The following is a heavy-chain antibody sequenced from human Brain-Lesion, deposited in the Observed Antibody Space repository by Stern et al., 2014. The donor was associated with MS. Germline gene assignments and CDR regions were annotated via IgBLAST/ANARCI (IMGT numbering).Heavy chain of an antibody. CDR2: IFPRDSNT. CDR3: AKSPATPSGYDRFDY. Sequence: VQLVESGAEVKKPGESLKISCEASGYLFDDYWIGWVRQMSGRGLELVAIIFPRDSNTRYSPSVQGQVTISADKSISPAYLQWSSRKAPDPAIYYCAKSPATPSGYDRFDYWGQGALVTVSS. D-gene: IGHD5-12*01. V-gene: IGHV5-51*03. J-gene: IGHJ4*02. CDR1: GYLFDDYW.